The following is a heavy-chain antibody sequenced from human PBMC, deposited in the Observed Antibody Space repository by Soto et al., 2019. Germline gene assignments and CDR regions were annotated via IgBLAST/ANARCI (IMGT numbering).Heavy chain of an antibody. CDR3: ARDPGQDEAMDY. V-gene: IGHV3-33*02. CDR1: GFTFSNFG. J-gene: IGHJ4*02. Sequence: QVQVVESGGGVVQPGRSLRLSCVASGFTFSNFGMHWVRQAPGKGLEWVAVIWHEGKNKYYADSAEGRFTVSRDNSKNTLFLQMNSLTAEDTAVYYCARDPGQDEAMDYWGQGTLVTVSS. CDR2: IWHEGKNK.